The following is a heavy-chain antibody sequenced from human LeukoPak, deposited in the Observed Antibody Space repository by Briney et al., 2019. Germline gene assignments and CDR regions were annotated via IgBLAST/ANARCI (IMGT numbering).Heavy chain of an antibody. Sequence: SETLSLTCSVSGGSISSYYLRWIRQPPGKGLEWIGYIYYSGSTKYNPSLKGRVTISVDTSKNQFSLKLSSVTAADTALYYCAREYDSSGFWDYWGQGTLVTVSS. D-gene: IGHD3-22*01. J-gene: IGHJ4*02. CDR3: AREYDSSGFWDY. CDR1: GGSISSYY. CDR2: IYYSGST. V-gene: IGHV4-59*01.